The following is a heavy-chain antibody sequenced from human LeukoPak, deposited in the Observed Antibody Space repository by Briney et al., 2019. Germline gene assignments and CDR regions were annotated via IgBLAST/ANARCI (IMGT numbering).Heavy chain of an antibody. Sequence: GGSQRLSCAASGFTFSSYAMHWVRQAPGKGLEWVAVIWYDGSNKYYADSVKGRFTISRDNSKNTLYLQMNSLRAEDTAVYYCARERRAPYSSGWYGPNDAFDIWGQGTMVTVSS. CDR1: GFTFSSYA. D-gene: IGHD6-19*01. J-gene: IGHJ3*02. V-gene: IGHV3-33*08. CDR3: ARERRAPYSSGWYGPNDAFDI. CDR2: IWYDGSNK.